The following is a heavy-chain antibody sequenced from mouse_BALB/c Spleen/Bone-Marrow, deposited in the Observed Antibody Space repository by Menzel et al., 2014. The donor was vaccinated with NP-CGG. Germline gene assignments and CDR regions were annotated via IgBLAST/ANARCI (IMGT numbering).Heavy chain of an antibody. V-gene: IGHV3-2*02. Sequence: EVMLVESGPGLVKPSQSLFLTCTVTGYSITSDYACNWIRQFPGNKLEWMGYISYSGSTSYNPSLKSRISITRDTSKNQFFLQLNSVTTEDTATYYCASPSWFAYWGQGTLVTVSA. CDR1: GYSITSDYA. CDR3: ASPSWFAY. CDR2: ISYSGST. J-gene: IGHJ3*01.